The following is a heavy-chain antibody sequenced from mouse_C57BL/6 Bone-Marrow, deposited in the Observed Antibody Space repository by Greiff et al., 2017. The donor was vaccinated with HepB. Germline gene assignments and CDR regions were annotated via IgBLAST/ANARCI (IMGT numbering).Heavy chain of an antibody. CDR1: GYTFTSYW. J-gene: IGHJ2*01. CDR2: IHPNSGST. D-gene: IGHD1-1*01. Sequence: QVQLQQPGAELVKPGASVKLSCKASGYTFTSYWMHWVKQRPGQGLEWIGMIHPNSGSTNYNEKFKSKATLTVDKSSSTAYMQLSSLTSEDSAVYYCAFMDYYGSSLYYFDYWGQGTTLTVSP. V-gene: IGHV1-64*01. CDR3: AFMDYYGSSLYYFDY.